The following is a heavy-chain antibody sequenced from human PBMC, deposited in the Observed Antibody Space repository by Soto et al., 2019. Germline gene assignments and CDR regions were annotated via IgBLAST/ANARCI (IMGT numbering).Heavy chain of an antibody. V-gene: IGHV3-23*01. D-gene: IGHD3-16*01. CDR1: GFTFSSYA. CDR2: ISGSGGST. Sequence: GGSLRLSCAASGFTFSSYAMSWARQAPGKGLEWVSAISGSGGSTYYADSVKGRFTISRDNSKNTLYLQMNSLRAEDTAVYYCAKDGGIGRGYYYYMDVWGKGTTVTVSS. CDR3: AKDGGIGRGYYYYMDV. J-gene: IGHJ6*03.